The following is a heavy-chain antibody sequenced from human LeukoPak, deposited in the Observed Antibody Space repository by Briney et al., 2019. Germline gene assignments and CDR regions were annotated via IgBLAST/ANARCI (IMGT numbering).Heavy chain of an antibody. CDR2: IYSGGST. V-gene: IGHV3-53*01. J-gene: IGHJ4*02. D-gene: IGHD3-10*01. CDR3: ASMVGRFGLDY. CDR1: GFTISSNY. Sequence: PGGSLRLSCAASGFTISSNYMSWVRQAPGKGLEWVSVIYSGGSTYYADSVKGRFTISRDNSKNTLYLQMNSLRAEDTAVYYCASMVGRFGLDYWGQGTLVTVSS.